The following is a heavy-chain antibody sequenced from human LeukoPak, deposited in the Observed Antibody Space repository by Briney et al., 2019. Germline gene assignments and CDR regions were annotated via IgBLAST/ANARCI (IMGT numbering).Heavy chain of an antibody. D-gene: IGHD3-9*01. V-gene: IGHV3-30*18. CDR1: GFTFSSYG. CDR2: ISYDGSNK. CDR3: AKSLLRYFDWLPLDY. J-gene: IGHJ4*02. Sequence: PGRSLRLPCAASGFTFSSYGMHWVRQAPGKGLEWVAVISYDGSNKYYADSVKGRFTISRDNSKNTLYLQMNSLRAEDTAVYYCAKSLLRYFDWLPLDYWGQGTLVTVSS.